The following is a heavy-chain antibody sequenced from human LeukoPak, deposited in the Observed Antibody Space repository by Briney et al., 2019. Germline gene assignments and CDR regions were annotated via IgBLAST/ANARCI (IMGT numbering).Heavy chain of an antibody. Sequence: SETLSLTCAVYGGSFSGYYWSWIRQPPGKGLEWIGEINHSGSTNYNPSLKSRVTISVDTSKNQFSLKLSSVTAADTAVYYCARGGGFGEANWFDPWGQGTLVTVSS. D-gene: IGHD3-10*01. CDR2: INHSGST. J-gene: IGHJ5*02. CDR1: GGSFSGYY. V-gene: IGHV4-34*01. CDR3: ARGGGFGEANWFDP.